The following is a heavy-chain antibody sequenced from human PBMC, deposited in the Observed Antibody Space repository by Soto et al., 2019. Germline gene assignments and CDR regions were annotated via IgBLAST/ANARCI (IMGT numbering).Heavy chain of an antibody. CDR1: GDSINNYY. D-gene: IGHD1-1*01. CDR2: SYFSGST. V-gene: IGHV4-4*09. CDR3: ANFGRGTGYFYGVNV. J-gene: IGHJ6*04. Sequence: QVQLQESGPGLVKPSETLSLTCTVSGDSINNYYWSWIRQPPGKGLEWVGYSYFSGSTNYNPSLKSLATISVDASRSQFSLKLSSVTAADSAVYYCANFGRGTGYFYGVNVWGTGTTVTVSS.